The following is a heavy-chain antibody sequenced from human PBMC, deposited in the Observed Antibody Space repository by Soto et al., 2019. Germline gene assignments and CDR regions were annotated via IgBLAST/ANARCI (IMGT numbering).Heavy chain of an antibody. CDR3: ARIDPRGYSYGLYYFDY. CDR2: ISASGGTT. J-gene: IGHJ4*02. Sequence: GGSLRLSCAASRFTFSNYAMTWVRQAPGKGLEWVSLISASGGTTYYSTSLKTRLTISKDTSKNQVVLTMTNMDPVDTATYYCARIDPRGYSYGLYYFDYWGQGTLVTVSS. D-gene: IGHD5-18*01. CDR1: RFTFSNYA. V-gene: IGHV3-23*01.